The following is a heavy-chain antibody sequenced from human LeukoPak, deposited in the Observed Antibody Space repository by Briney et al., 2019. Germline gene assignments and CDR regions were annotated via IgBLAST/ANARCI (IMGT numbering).Heavy chain of an antibody. D-gene: IGHD4-17*01. Sequence: SVKVSCKASGGTFRTYSVTWVRQAPGQGLEWMGRIIPILGIANYAQKFQGRVTITADKSTSTAYMELSSLRSEDTAVYYCARGTTVTLENYGMDVWGQGTTVTVSS. V-gene: IGHV1-69*02. CDR3: ARGTTVTLENYGMDV. J-gene: IGHJ6*02. CDR1: GGTFRTYS. CDR2: IIPILGIA.